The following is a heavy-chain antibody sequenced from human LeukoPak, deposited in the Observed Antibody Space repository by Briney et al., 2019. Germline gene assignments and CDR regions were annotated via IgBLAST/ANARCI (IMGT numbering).Heavy chain of an antibody. Sequence: ASVKVSCKASGYTFTGYYMHWVRQAPGQGLEWMGRINPNSGGTNYAQKFQGRVTMTRDTSISTAYMELSRLRSDDTAVYYCARDYYDSSGYYILDYWGQGTLVTVSS. D-gene: IGHD3-22*01. V-gene: IGHV1-2*06. CDR3: ARDYYDSSGYYILDY. CDR1: GYTFTGYY. CDR2: INPNSGGT. J-gene: IGHJ4*02.